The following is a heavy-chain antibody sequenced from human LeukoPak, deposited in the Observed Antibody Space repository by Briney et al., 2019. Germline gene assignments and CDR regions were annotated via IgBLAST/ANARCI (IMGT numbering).Heavy chain of an antibody. CDR3: ARKSGLGYFEAALWGAFDI. CDR1: VYTFTRYY. V-gene: IGHV1-46*01. CDR2: INPNGYDT. Sequence: ASVNVSCKASVYTFTRYYMHWVPQAPGQGLEGMGIINPNGYDTTYAQNFQGRVTMTRSTSTSTVYMDLSSLRSEDTAVYYCARKSGLGYFEAALWGAFDIWGQGTMVTVSS. D-gene: IGHD3-9*01. J-gene: IGHJ3*02.